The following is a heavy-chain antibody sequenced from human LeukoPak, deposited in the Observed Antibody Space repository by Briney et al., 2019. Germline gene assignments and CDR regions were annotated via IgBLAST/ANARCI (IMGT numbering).Heavy chain of an antibody. D-gene: IGHD5-18*01. CDR3: AKDHRYGGYSYGYRGRAFDI. CDR2: ISGSGGST. J-gene: IGHJ3*02. V-gene: IGHV3-23*01. CDR1: GFTFSTYA. Sequence: PGGSLRLSCAASGFTFSTYALSWVRQAPGKGLEWVSAISGSGGSTYYADSVKGRFTISKDNSKNTLYLQMNSLRAEDTAVYYCAKDHRYGGYSYGYRGRAFDIWGQGTMVTVSS.